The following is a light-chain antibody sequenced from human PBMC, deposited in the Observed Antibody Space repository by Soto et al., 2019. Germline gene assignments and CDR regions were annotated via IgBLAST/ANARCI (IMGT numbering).Light chain of an antibody. J-gene: IGKJ1*01. CDR1: QSVGSNF. CDR3: PQYDGSFWT. Sequence: EIVLTQSPGPLSLSPGESATLYCRASQSVGSNFLAWYQQKPGQAPRLLIYGASSRATGIPDRFSGSGSGTAITLTISRLEPEDFAVYYCPQYDGSFWTLGQGTKVEIK. CDR2: GAS. V-gene: IGKV3-20*01.